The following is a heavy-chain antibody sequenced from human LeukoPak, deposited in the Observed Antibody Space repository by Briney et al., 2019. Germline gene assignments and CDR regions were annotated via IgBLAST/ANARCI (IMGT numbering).Heavy chain of an antibody. D-gene: IGHD2-15*01. V-gene: IGHV4-59*08. CDR2: IYYTGST. CDR3: AGLYCSGGSCWWFDP. Sequence: PSETLSLTCSVSGGSISSYYWSWIRQPPGKGLEWIGYIYYTGSTNYNPSLKSRVTISVDTSKNQSSLKLSYVTAADTAVYYCAGLYCSGGSCWWFDPWGRGTLVTVSS. CDR1: GGSISSYY. J-gene: IGHJ5*02.